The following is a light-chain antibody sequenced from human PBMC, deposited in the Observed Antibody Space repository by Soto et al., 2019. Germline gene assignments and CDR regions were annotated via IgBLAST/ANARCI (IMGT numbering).Light chain of an antibody. J-gene: IGKJ5*01. CDR3: QQYHSDPIT. CDR1: QSLLSNNKNY. V-gene: IGKV4-1*01. Sequence: DFVMTQSPDSLAVSLGERATINCKSSQSLLSNNKNYLAWFQHKPGQTHKLLIYWASTRESGVPDRFSGSGSGTDFTLTISSLQAEDVAVYYCQQYHSDPITFGQGTRLENK. CDR2: WAS.